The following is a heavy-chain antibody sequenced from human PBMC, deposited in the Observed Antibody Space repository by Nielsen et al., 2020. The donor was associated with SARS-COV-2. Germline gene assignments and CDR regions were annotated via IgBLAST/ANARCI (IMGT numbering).Heavy chain of an antibody. D-gene: IGHD3-10*01. V-gene: IGHV3-7*03. Sequence: GGSLRLSCAASGFTFRIYWMTWVRQAPGKGLEWVAHINQDGTERYYMDSVKGRLTISRDNAKNSLYLQMNSLRVEDTAVYYCARERFGSSVKWGQGTLVTVSS. CDR2: INQDGTER. CDR1: GFTFRIYW. CDR3: ARERFGSSVK. J-gene: IGHJ4*02.